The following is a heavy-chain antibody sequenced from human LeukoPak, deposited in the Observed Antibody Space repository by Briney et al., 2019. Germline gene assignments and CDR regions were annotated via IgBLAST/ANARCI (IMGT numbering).Heavy chain of an antibody. CDR1: GGSISSGGYY. D-gene: IGHD3-3*01. CDR2: IYHSGST. CDR3: ARDSLAGGLRFLETAEYFQH. Sequence: SETLSLTCTVSGGSISSGGYYWSWIRQPPGKGLEWIGYIYHSGSTYYNPSLKSRVTISVDTSKNQFSLKLSSVTAADTAVYYCARDSLAGGLRFLETAEYFQHWGQGTLVTVSS. J-gene: IGHJ1*01. V-gene: IGHV4-30-2*01.